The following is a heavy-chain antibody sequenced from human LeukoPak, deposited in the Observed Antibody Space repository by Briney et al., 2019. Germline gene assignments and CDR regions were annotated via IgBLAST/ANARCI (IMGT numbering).Heavy chain of an antibody. D-gene: IGHD2-21*01. CDR3: ARYCGGDCYGMDV. J-gene: IGHJ6*02. CDR2: INQDGSEK. CDR1: GFTFSSYW. Sequence: GGSLRLSCAASGFTFSSYWMSWVRQAPGKGLEWVAYINQDGSEKFYVDSMKGRFTISRDNAKNSLYLQMNSLRAEDTAVYHCARYCGGDCYGMDVWGQGTTVTVSS. V-gene: IGHV3-7*01.